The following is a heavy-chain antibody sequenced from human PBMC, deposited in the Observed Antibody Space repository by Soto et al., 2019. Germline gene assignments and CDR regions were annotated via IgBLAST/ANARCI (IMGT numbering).Heavy chain of an antibody. CDR1: GFTFSRYW. D-gene: IGHD3-16*01. CDR3: DRDVGGCGGNLDA. Sequence: EVQLVESGGGLVQPGGSLRLSCAASGFTFSRYWMSWVRQAPGKGLEWVANIKQDGGEKYYVDSVKGRFTISRDNAKNSLYLKMNGLRAEDRAVYSGDRDVGGCGGNLDAWGQGTLVPVSS. J-gene: IGHJ5*02. CDR2: IKQDGGEK. V-gene: IGHV3-7*03.